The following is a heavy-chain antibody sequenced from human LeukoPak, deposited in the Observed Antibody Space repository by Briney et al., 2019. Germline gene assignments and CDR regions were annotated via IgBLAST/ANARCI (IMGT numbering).Heavy chain of an antibody. J-gene: IGHJ4*02. D-gene: IGHD3-10*01. CDR1: GFTFSSYG. CDR3: ARDRSLHYGSGSLDY. V-gene: IGHV3-33*01. CDR2: IWYDGSNK. Sequence: GGSLRLSCAPSGFTFSSYGMHWVRQAPGKGLEWVAVIWYDGSNKYYADSVKGRFTISRDNSKNTPYLQMNSLRADDTAVYYCARDRSLHYGSGSLDYWGQGTLVTVSS.